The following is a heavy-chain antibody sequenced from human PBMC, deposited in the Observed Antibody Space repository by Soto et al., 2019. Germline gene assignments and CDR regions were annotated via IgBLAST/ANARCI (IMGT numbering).Heavy chain of an antibody. CDR3: ARDTPGLAETNWFEP. CDR2: IHHTGNT. CDR1: DYSISSGYY. D-gene: IGHD2-15*01. J-gene: IGHJ5*02. Sequence: XETLSLTCAVSDYSISSGYYWCWIRQPPGKGLEWIGSIHHTGNTYYNPSLKSRVTISVDTSKNQFSLKLSSVTAADTAVYFCARDTPGLAETNWFEPCGQGTLVTVSS. V-gene: IGHV4-38-2*02.